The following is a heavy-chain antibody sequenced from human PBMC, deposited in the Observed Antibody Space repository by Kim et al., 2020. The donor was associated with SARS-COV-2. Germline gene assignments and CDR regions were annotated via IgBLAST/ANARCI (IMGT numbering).Heavy chain of an antibody. V-gene: IGHV4-39*01. CDR2: INYRGTT. J-gene: IGHJ4*02. CDR1: GGSISNRNYY. CDR3: ARHSYYYDSSTSYYFFYD. Sequence: SETLSLTCAVSGGSISNRNYYWGWIRQPPGKGLEWIGSINYRGTTYYKPSLQSRATISVDTSKSHFSLRLSSVTASDTAVFYCARHSYYYDSSTSYYFFYDWGQVTLVTVSS. D-gene: IGHD3-22*01.